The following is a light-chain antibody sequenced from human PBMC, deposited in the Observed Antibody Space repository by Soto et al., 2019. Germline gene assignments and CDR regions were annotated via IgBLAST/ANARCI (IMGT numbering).Light chain of an antibody. J-gene: IGKJ4*01. CDR2: AAS. CDR1: PGIRSY. CDR3: QQLNSYPRVT. V-gene: IGKV1-9*01. Sequence: DIQLTQSPSFLSASVGDRVTITCRASPGIRSYLACYQQKPGKAPNLLIYAASTLQSGVPSRFSGSGSGTEFTLTISSLQPEEFATDYCQQLNSYPRVTFGGGTKVEIK.